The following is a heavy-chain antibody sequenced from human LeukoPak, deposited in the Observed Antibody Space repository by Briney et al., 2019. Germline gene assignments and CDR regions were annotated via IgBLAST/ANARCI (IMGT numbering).Heavy chain of an antibody. J-gene: IGHJ4*02. CDR1: GGTFSSYA. Sequence: SVTVSCTASGGTFSSYAISWVRQAPGQGLEWMGGIIPIFGTANYAQKFQGRVTITADESTSTAYMELSSLRSEDTAVYYCAREGNPVETIKNYFDYWGQGTLVTVSS. D-gene: IGHD1-14*01. V-gene: IGHV1-69*13. CDR3: AREGNPVETIKNYFDY. CDR2: IIPIFGTA.